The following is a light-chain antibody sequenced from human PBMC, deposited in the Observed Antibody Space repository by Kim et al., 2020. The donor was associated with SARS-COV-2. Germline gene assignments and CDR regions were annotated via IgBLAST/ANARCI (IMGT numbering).Light chain of an antibody. Sequence: VSPGERATLSCRADQSVSSNVAWYQQKPGQAPRLLFYGASTRATGIPARFSGSGSGTEFTLTISSLQSEDFAVYYCQQYNNWPPYTFGQGTKLEIK. CDR2: GAS. V-gene: IGKV3-15*01. J-gene: IGKJ2*01. CDR3: QQYNNWPPYT. CDR1: QSVSSN.